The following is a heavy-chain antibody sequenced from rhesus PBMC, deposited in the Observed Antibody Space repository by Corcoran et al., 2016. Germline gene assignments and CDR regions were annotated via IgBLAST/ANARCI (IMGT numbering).Heavy chain of an antibody. CDR2: RKYEGSEK. CDR3: VGSFEYFEF. V-gene: IGHV3S35*01. Sequence: EVQLVESGGGLVQPGGSLRLSCAASGFTFSSTRMNWIRQAPGKMLEWVADRKYEGSEKYYVDSVKARFTISRANAKNSLYLQMNSLRAEDTAVYYCVGSFEYFEFWGQGALVTVSS. J-gene: IGHJ1*01. CDR1: GFTFSSTR.